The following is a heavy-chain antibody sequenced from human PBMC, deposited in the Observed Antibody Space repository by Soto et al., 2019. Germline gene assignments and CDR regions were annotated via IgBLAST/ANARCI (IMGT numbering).Heavy chain of an antibody. D-gene: IGHD1-26*01. CDR3: ARAMGGLYYYYYGMDV. V-gene: IGHV3-30-3*01. CDR2: ISYDGSNK. CDR1: GFTFSSYA. J-gene: IGHJ6*02. Sequence: QVQLVESGGGVVQPGRSLRLSCAASGFTFSSYAMHWVRQAPGKGLEWVAVISYDGSNKYYADSVKGRFTISRDNSKNTLSLQMNSLRAEDTAVYYCARAMGGLYYYYYGMDVWGQGTTVTVSS.